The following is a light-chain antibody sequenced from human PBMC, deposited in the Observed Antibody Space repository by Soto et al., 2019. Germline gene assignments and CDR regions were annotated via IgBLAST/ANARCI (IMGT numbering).Light chain of an antibody. CDR1: QSVSSC. Sequence: EIVLTQSPATLSLSPGERATLSCRTSQSVSSCLAWYQQKPGQAPRLLMYDVSNRATGIPARFSGSGSGTDFTLTISSLEAEDFAVYYCQQRSTWPPWSFGQGTKVEIK. CDR2: DVS. CDR3: QQRSTWPPWS. V-gene: IGKV3-11*01. J-gene: IGKJ1*01.